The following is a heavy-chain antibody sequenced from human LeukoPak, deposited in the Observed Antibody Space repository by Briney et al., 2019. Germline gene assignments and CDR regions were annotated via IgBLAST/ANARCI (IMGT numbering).Heavy chain of an antibody. CDR2: IYQSGST. CDR1: SYSISSGYY. J-gene: IGHJ3*02. V-gene: IGHV4-38-2*02. CDR3: ARNYYDSSGYYGAFDI. D-gene: IGHD3-22*01. Sequence: SETLSLTCTVSSYSISSGYYWGWIRQPPGKGLEWIASIYQSGSTYYNPSLQSRVTISVDTSKNQFSLKLSSVTAADTAVYYCARNYYDSSGYYGAFDIWGQGTMVTVSS.